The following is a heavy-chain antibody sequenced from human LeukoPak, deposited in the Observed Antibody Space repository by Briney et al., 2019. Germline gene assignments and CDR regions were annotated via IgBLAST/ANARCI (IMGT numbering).Heavy chain of an antibody. Sequence: ASVKVSCKASGGTFSSYAISWVRQAPGQGLEWMGGIIPIFGTANYAQKFQGRVTITADKSTSTAYMELSSLRSEDTAVYYCAREDFKEYSSSWYYFDYWGQGTLVTVSS. J-gene: IGHJ4*02. CDR1: GGTFSSYA. CDR2: IIPIFGTA. V-gene: IGHV1-69*06. CDR3: AREDFKEYSSSWYYFDY. D-gene: IGHD6-13*01.